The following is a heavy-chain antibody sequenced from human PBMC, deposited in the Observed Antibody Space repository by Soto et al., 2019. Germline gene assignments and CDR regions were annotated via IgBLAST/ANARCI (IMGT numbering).Heavy chain of an antibody. CDR2: ISYDGSNK. Sequence: PGGSLRLSCAASGFTFSSYAMHWVRQAPGKGLEWVAVISYDGSNKYYADSVKGRFTISRDNSKNTLYLQMNSLRAEDTAVYYCARDNYYDSSGYLTLGAFDIWGQGTMVTVSS. D-gene: IGHD3-22*01. CDR1: GFTFSSYA. CDR3: ARDNYYDSSGYLTLGAFDI. J-gene: IGHJ3*02. V-gene: IGHV3-30-3*01.